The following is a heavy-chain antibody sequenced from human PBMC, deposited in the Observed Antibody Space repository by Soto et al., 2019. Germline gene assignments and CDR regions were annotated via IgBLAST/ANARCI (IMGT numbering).Heavy chain of an antibody. V-gene: IGHV4-30-2*01. D-gene: IGHD2-2*01. CDR2: MYHMGTT. CDR3: ARDSGTSPFI. Sequence: PSETLSLTCTVSGGSINSGRYSWTWIRQPPGAGLEWIGHMYHMGTTYYNPSLKSRVTMSVDTSKNQFSLKLSSVTAADTAIYYCARDSGTSPFIWGQGTMVTVSS. J-gene: IGHJ3*02. CDR1: GGSINSGRYS.